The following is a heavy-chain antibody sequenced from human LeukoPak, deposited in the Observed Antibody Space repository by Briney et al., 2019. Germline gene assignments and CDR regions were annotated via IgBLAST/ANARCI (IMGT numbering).Heavy chain of an antibody. D-gene: IGHD4-17*01. CDR3: ARPTGTVTTFDY. CDR2: INPNSGGT. V-gene: IGHV1-2*02. J-gene: IGHJ4*02. CDR1: GYTFTGYY. Sequence: ASVKVSCKASGYTFTGYYMHWVRQAPGQGLEWMGWINPNSGGTNYAQKFQGRVTMTRDTSISTAYMELSRLRSDDTAVYYCARPTGTVTTFDYWGQGTLATVSS.